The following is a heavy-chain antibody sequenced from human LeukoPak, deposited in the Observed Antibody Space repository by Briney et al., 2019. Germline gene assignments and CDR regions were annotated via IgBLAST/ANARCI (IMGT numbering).Heavy chain of an antibody. CDR1: GFTFSSYA. CDR3: AKTGDDFWSGYLAQFDY. CDR2: IRGSGGST. D-gene: IGHD3-3*01. J-gene: IGHJ4*02. V-gene: IGHV3-23*01. Sequence: PGGSLRLSCAASGFTFSSYAMSWVRQAPGKGLEWVSAIRGSGGSTYYADSVKGRFTISRDNSKNTLYLQMNSLRAEDTAVYHCAKTGDDFWSGYLAQFDYWGQGTLVTASS.